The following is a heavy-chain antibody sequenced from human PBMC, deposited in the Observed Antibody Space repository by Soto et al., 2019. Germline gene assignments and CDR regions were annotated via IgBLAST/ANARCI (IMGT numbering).Heavy chain of an antibody. D-gene: IGHD2-2*01. J-gene: IGHJ4*02. CDR3: AKDIVVVPAASTTFDY. V-gene: IGHV3-23*01. Sequence: GESLKISCAASGFTFSSYAMSWVRQAPGKGLEWVSAISGSGGSTYYADSVKGRFTISRDNSKNTLYLQMNSLRAEDTAVYYCAKDIVVVPAASTTFDYWGQGTLVTVSS. CDR2: ISGSGGST. CDR1: GFTFSSYA.